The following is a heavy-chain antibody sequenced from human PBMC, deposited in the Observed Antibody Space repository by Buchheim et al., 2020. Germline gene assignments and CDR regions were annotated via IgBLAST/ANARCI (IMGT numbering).Heavy chain of an antibody. CDR3: ARGVTGDGDY. D-gene: IGHD7-27*01. Sequence: QVQLVESGGGVVQPGRSLRLSCAASGFTFSSYAMHWVRQAPGKGLEWVAVISYDGSNKYYADSVKGRFTISRDNSKNTLYLQMNSLRAEDTAVYYCARGVTGDGDYWGQGTL. CDR2: ISYDGSNK. J-gene: IGHJ4*02. CDR1: GFTFSSYA. V-gene: IGHV3-30*04.